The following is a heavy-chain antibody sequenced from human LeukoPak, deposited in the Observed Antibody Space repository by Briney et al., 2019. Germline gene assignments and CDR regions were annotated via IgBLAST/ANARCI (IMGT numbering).Heavy chain of an antibody. Sequence: GGSLRLSCAASGFTFSNYWMHWVRQAPGKGLVWVSRINSDGSSTSYADSVKGRFTISRDHAKNTLYLQMNSLRAEDTAVYYCARVRSSGWSYFDYWGQGTLVNVSS. CDR1: GFTFSNYW. CDR2: INSDGSST. V-gene: IGHV3-74*01. J-gene: IGHJ4*02. CDR3: ARVRSSGWSYFDY. D-gene: IGHD6-19*01.